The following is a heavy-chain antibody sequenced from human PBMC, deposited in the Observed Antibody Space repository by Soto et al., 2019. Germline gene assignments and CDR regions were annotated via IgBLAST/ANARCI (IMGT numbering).Heavy chain of an antibody. CDR3: ARRLSTGWFFDF. CDR2: IYPGDSDT. CDR1: GYSFTIYW. J-gene: IGHJ4*02. D-gene: IGHD6-19*01. V-gene: IGHV5-51*01. Sequence: LGESLKISCKSSGYSFTIYWIGWVRQMPGKGLEWMGIIYPGDSDTRYSPSFQGQVAFSADKSISTAYLQWSGLKASDTAIYYCARRLSTGWFFDFWGQGTLVTVS.